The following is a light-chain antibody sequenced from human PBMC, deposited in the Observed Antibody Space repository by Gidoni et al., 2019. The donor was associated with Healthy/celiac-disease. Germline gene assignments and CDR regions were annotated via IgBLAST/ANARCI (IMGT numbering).Light chain of an antibody. V-gene: IGKV1-39*01. CDR1: QSISSY. CDR2: AAS. J-gene: IGKJ4*01. Sequence: DIQMTQCPYSLSASVGDRVTITCRASQSISSYLNWYQQKPGKAPKLLIYAASSLQSGVPSRFSGSGSGTDFTLTISSLQPEDFATYYCQQSYSTPPTFGGGTKVEIK. CDR3: QQSYSTPPT.